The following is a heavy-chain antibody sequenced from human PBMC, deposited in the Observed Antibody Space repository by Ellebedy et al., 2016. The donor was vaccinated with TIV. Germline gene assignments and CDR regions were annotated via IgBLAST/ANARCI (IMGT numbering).Heavy chain of an antibody. V-gene: IGHV3-7*02. D-gene: IGHD4-17*01. CDR2: IKLDGSEK. CDR1: GFTFSNYW. J-gene: IGHJ4*02. CDR3: SRHTDYALDY. Sequence: GESLKISCAASGFTFSNYWMSWVRQASGKGLEWVANIKLDGSEKYYVDSVKGRFTISRDNAKNSLYLQMNSLRAEDTAVYYCSRHTDYALDYWGQGALVTVSS.